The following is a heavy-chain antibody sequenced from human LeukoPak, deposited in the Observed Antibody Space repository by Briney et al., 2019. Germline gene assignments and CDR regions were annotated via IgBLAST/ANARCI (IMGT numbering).Heavy chain of an antibody. CDR1: GGTFRSYA. D-gene: IGHD6-19*01. CDR3: ASTKYSSGWYEPYFDY. Sequence: ASVKVSCKASGGTFRSYAIRWLRQAPGQGLEWMGRINPILGIANYAQKFQGRVTITADKSTSTAYMELSSLRSEDTAVYYCASTKYSSGWYEPYFDYWGQGTLVTVSS. J-gene: IGHJ4*02. CDR2: INPILGIA. V-gene: IGHV1-69*04.